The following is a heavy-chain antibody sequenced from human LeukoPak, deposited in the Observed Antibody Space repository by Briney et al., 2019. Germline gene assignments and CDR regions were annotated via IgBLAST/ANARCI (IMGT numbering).Heavy chain of an antibody. Sequence: GGSLRLSCAASGFTFSSYSMNWVRQAPGKGLEWVSSISSSSSYIYYADSVKGRFTISRDNAKNPLYLQMNSLRAEDTAVYYCTRGHLPGLPQPSDYWGQGTLVTVSS. V-gene: IGHV3-21*01. D-gene: IGHD1-1*01. J-gene: IGHJ4*02. CDR1: GFTFSSYS. CDR2: ISSSSSYI. CDR3: TRGHLPGLPQPSDY.